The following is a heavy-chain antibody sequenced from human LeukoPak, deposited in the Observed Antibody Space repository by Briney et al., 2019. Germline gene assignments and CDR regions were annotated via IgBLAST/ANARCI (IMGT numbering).Heavy chain of an antibody. CDR2: ISSSSSTM. V-gene: IGHV3-11*01. J-gene: IGHJ4*02. D-gene: IGHD1-26*01. CDR1: GFTFSDYY. CDR3: ARDRGVGAPYYFDY. Sequence: GGSLRLSRAASGFTFSDYYMSWIRQAPGKGLEWISYISSSSSTMYYADSVKGRFTISRDNAKNSLYLQMNSLRAEDTAVYYCARDRGVGAPYYFDYWGQGTLVTVSS.